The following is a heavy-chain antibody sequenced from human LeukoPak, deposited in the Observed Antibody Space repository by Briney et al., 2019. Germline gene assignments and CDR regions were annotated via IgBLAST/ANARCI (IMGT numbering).Heavy chain of an antibody. Sequence: ASVKVSCKASGYTFTSYYMHWVRQAPGQGLEWMGIINPSGGSTSYAQKFQGRVTMTRDTSTSTVYMELSSLRSEDTAVYYCAREVTYYYDSSGYFPDAFDIWGQGTMVTVSS. J-gene: IGHJ3*02. CDR3: AREVTYYYDSSGYFPDAFDI. CDR1: GYTFTSYY. D-gene: IGHD3-22*01. CDR2: INPSGGST. V-gene: IGHV1-46*01.